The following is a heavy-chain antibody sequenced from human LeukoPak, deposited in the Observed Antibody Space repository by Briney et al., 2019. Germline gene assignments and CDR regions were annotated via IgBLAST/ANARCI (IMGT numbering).Heavy chain of an antibody. CDR2: INHSEST. CDR3: ATKGITMVRGVYDY. J-gene: IGHJ4*02. V-gene: IGHV4-39*07. Sequence: SETLSLTCTVSGGSISSSSYYWSWIRQPPGKGLEWIGEINHSESTNYNPSLKSRVTISVDTSKNQFSLKLSSVTAADTAVYYCATKGITMVRGVYDYWGQGTLVTVSS. CDR1: GGSISSSSYY. D-gene: IGHD3-10*01.